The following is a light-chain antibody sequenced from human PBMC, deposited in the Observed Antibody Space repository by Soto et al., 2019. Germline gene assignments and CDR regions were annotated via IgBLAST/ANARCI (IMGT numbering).Light chain of an antibody. V-gene: IGLV1-51*01. CDR3: GSWDSSLSAYV. CDR1: SSNIGGNS. Sequence: QSALTQPPSVSAAPGQKVTISCSGSSSNIGGNSVSWYQQLPGTAPKLLIYDDDKRPSGIPDRFSGSKSGTSATLVITGFQTEDEADYYCGSWDSSLSAYVFGTGTKVTVL. J-gene: IGLJ1*01. CDR2: DDD.